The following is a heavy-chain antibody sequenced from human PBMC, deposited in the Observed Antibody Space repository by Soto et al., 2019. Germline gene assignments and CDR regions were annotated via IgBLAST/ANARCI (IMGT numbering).Heavy chain of an antibody. CDR2: IDPSDSQT. CDR1: GYSFAGYW. D-gene: IGHD3-22*01. V-gene: IGHV5-10-1*01. CDR3: ARQIYYSDTGPNFQYFFDS. Sequence: PGESLKISCKGSGYSFAGYWITWVRQKPGKGLEWIGRIDPSDSQTYYSPSFRGHVTISVTKSITTVFLQWSSLRAPDTAMYYCARQIYYSDTGPNFQYFFDSWGQGTPVTVSS. J-gene: IGHJ4*02.